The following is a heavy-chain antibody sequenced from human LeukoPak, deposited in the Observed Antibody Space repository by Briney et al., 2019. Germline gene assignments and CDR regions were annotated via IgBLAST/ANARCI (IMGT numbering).Heavy chain of an antibody. CDR1: GYTFTGYY. D-gene: IGHD2-2*01. CDR3: AREAYCSSTSCTDASADY. Sequence: GASVKVSCKASGYTFTGYYLHWVRQAPRQGLEWMGWINPNSGDTNFARKLQGRVSMTRDTSISTAYMDLSSLTSDDTAVYYCAREAYCSSTSCTDASADYWGQGTLVTVSS. J-gene: IGHJ4*02. V-gene: IGHV1-2*02. CDR2: INPNSGDT.